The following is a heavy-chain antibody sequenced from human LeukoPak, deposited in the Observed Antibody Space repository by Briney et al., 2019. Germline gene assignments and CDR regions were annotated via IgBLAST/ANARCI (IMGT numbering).Heavy chain of an antibody. CDR2: IRSGGTTV. V-gene: IGHV3-11*04. D-gene: IGHD5-18*01. CDR1: GFSFSDNY. Sequence: GGSLRLSCEASGFSFSDNYMTWIRRPPGKGLEWNAYIRSGGTTVYYADSVTGRFTISRDNAKNSLYLQMNSLRVEDTAVYYCGRRATTERGHSYGLDYWGQGTLVTVSS. J-gene: IGHJ4*02. CDR3: GRRATTERGHSYGLDY.